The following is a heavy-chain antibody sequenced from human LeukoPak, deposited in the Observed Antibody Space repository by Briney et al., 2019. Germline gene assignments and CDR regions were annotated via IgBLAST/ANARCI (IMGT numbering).Heavy chain of an antibody. CDR3: ARGPGDYLGDYYYYYYMDV. D-gene: IGHD4-17*01. CDR2: MNPNSGNT. CDR1: GYTFTSYD. J-gene: IGHJ6*03. V-gene: IGHV1-8*01. Sequence: GASVKVSCKASGYTFTSYDINWVRQATGQGLEWMGWMNPNSGNTGYAQKFQGRVTMTRNTSISTAYMELSSLRSEDTAVYYCARGPGDYLGDYYYYYYMDVWGKGTTVTISS.